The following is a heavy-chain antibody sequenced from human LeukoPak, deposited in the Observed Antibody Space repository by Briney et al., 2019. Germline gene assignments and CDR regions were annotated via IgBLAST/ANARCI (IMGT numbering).Heavy chain of an antibody. CDR2: IKTKGEGGPT. V-gene: IGHV3-15*01. Sequence: PGGSLRFSCAGSGVTFSSAWMNWVRQAPGEGLEWVARIKTKGEGGPTEHAAPVKGRFTISRDDSKNTLYLQMNSLKTEDTAVYYCTTDGIAAAGTWPFDYWGQGTLVTVSS. CDR1: GVTFSSAW. J-gene: IGHJ4*02. D-gene: IGHD6-13*01. CDR3: TTDGIAAAGTWPFDY.